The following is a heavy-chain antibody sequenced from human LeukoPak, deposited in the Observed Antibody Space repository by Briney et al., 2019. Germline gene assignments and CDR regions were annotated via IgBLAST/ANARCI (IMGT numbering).Heavy chain of an antibody. CDR1: GFTFSNAW. Sequence: GGSLRLSCAASGFTFSNAWMSWVRQAPGKGLEWVVRIKSKTDGGTTDYAAPVKGRFTISRDDSKNTLYLQMNSLKTEDTAVYYCTTGLGGSGYWGQGTLVTVSS. J-gene: IGHJ4*02. CDR2: IKSKTDGGTT. CDR3: TTGLGGSGY. D-gene: IGHD3-10*01. V-gene: IGHV3-15*01.